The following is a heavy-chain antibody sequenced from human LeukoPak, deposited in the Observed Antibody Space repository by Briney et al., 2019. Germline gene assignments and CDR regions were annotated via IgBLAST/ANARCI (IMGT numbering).Heavy chain of an antibody. J-gene: IGHJ4*02. CDR1: GGSFSGYY. CDR3: ARGSLFRGKYCSSTSCYTTYFDY. Sequence: NPSETLSLTCAVYGGSFSGYYWSWIRQPPGKGLEWIGEINHSGSTNYNPSLKSRVTISVDTSKNQFSLKLSSVTAADTAVYYCARGSLFRGKYCSSTSCYTTYFDYWGQGTLVTVSS. V-gene: IGHV4-34*01. D-gene: IGHD2-2*02. CDR2: INHSGST.